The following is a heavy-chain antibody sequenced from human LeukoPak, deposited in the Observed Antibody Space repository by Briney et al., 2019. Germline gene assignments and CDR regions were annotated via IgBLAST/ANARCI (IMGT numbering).Heavy chain of an antibody. J-gene: IGHJ4*01. Sequence: GGSLRLSCAASGFTFDDYAMHWVRQAPGKGLEWVSGISWNSGSIGYADSVKGRFTISRDNAESSVYLHVNSLRVEDTAIYYCVRGDKRDYWGQGTLVTVAS. V-gene: IGHV3-9*01. D-gene: IGHD5-24*01. CDR1: GFTFDDYA. CDR3: VRGDKRDY. CDR2: ISWNSGSI.